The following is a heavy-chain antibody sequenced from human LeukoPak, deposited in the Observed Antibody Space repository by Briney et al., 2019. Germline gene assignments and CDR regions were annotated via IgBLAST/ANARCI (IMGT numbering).Heavy chain of an antibody. CDR2: IYTSGST. CDR3: TKGSDCSGGSCYSGDQ. D-gene: IGHD2-15*01. Sequence: SETLSLTCTVSGGSISSGSYYWSWIRQPAGKGLEWIGRIYTSGSTNYNPSLKSRVTISVDTSKNQFSLKLSSVTAADTAVYYCTKGSDCSGGSCYSGDQWGQGTLVTVSS. V-gene: IGHV4-61*02. J-gene: IGHJ4*02. CDR1: GGSISSGSYY.